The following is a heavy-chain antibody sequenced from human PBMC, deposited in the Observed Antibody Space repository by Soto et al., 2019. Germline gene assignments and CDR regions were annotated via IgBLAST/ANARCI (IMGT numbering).Heavy chain of an antibody. V-gene: IGHV3-15*07. CDR3: AAELPGDRSDWGFDY. CDR2: IKSKANGETT. CDR1: GFTFSGAW. J-gene: IGHJ4*02. D-gene: IGHD7-27*01. Sequence: EVQLVESGGGLLKPGGSLRLSCAASGFTFSGAWMHWVRQAPGKGLEWVGLIKSKANGETTHYAAPVQRRFTISRDDSKNTVYLQMSSLKTEDTAVYHCAAELPGDRSDWGFDYWGQGTLVTVSS.